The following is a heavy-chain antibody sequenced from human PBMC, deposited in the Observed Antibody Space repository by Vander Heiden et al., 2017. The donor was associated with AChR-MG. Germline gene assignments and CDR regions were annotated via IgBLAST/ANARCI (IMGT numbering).Heavy chain of an antibody. CDR2: ISWNSGSI. CDR1: GFTFDDYA. CDR3: AKDICPGDLHWYFDL. J-gene: IGHJ2*01. Sequence: EVQLVESGGGLVQPGRSLRLSCAASGFTFDDYAMHWVRQAPGKGLEWVSGISWNSGSIGYADSVKGRFTISRDNAKNSLYLQMNSLRAEDTALYYCAKDICPGDLHWYFDLWGRGTLVTVSS. D-gene: IGHD7-27*01. V-gene: IGHV3-9*01.